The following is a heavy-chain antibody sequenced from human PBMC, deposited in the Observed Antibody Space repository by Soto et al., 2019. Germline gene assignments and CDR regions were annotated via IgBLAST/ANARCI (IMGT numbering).Heavy chain of an antibody. CDR3: TADGSLKDSLTGYNGFDP. CDR1: GFTFSNAW. Sequence: GGSLRLSCAASGFTFSNAWMSWVRQAPGKGLEWVGHIKSKTDGGTTDYAAPVKGRFTISRDDSKNTLYLQMNSLKTDDTTVYYSTADGSLKDSLTGYNGFDPWGQGTLVTVSS. CDR2: IKSKTDGGTT. V-gene: IGHV3-15*01. J-gene: IGHJ5*02. D-gene: IGHD3-9*01.